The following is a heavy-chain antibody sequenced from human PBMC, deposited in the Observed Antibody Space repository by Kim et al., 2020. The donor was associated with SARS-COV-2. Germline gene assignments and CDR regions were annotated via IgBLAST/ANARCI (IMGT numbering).Heavy chain of an antibody. CDR3: ARDPLDYDILTGYATWNNGMDV. CDR2: IYYSGST. Sequence: SETLSLTCTVSGGSISSGGYYWSWIRQHPGKGLEWIGYIYYSGSTYYNPFLKSRVTISVDTSKNQFSLKLSSVTAADTAVYYCARDPLDYDILTGYATWNNGMDVWGQGTTVTVSS. CDR1: GGSISSGGYY. D-gene: IGHD3-9*01. J-gene: IGHJ6*02. V-gene: IGHV4-31*03.